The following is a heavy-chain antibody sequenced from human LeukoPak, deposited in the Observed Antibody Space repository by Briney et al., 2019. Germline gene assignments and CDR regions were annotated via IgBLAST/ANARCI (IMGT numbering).Heavy chain of an antibody. J-gene: IGHJ5*02. D-gene: IGHD3-3*01. CDR1: GGSISSGGYY. CDR3: ARTAMYYDLWSGYYTVGYNWFDP. V-gene: IGHV4-31*03. Sequence: SETLSLTCTVSGGSISSGGYYWSWIRQHPGKGLEWIGYIYYSGSTYYNPSLKSRVTISVDTSKNQFSLKLSSVTAADTAVYYCARTAMYYDLWSGYYTVGYNWFDPWGQGTLVTVSS. CDR2: IYYSGST.